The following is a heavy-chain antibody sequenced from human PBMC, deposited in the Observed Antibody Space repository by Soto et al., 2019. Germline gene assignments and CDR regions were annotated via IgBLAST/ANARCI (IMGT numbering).Heavy chain of an antibody. Sequence: AQLVVSGDTVVESRRSLTLSCTASGFTCDYHATLGVRQSPGKGLEWVASISWNSGSIGYADSVKGRFTISRDNAKNSLSLQMNSLRPEDTALYYCVKDKWYNNTWYLDYWGQGTLVTVSS. J-gene: IGHJ4*02. D-gene: IGHD6-13*01. CDR3: VKDKWYNNTWYLDY. CDR2: ISWNSGSI. V-gene: IGHV3-9*01. CDR1: GFTCDYHA.